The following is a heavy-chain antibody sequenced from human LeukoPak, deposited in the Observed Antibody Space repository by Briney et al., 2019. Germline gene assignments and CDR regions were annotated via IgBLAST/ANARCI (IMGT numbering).Heavy chain of an antibody. J-gene: IGHJ4*02. V-gene: IGHV3-74*01. CDR1: GFTFGAYW. D-gene: IGHD6-19*01. Sequence: GGSLRLSCAASGFTFGAYWMHWVRQAPGKGLVSVSRINNDGSSSIYADSVKGRFTISRDNAKHTVFLQMNRLRAEDTAVYYCARARRYSSGWYIYYWGQGTLVPVPS. CDR3: ARARRYSSGWYIYY. CDR2: INNDGSSS.